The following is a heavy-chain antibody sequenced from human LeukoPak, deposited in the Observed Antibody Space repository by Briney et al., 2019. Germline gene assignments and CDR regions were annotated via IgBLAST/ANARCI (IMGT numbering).Heavy chain of an antibody. D-gene: IGHD2-15*01. CDR2: IYDSGKT. J-gene: IGHJ4*02. V-gene: IGHV4-59*08. CDR3: ARHFGLVGAAPSL. Sequence: SETVSFTCTVSIGYIGSYYWSWLRQPPGKGLEWIGYIYDSGKTKYNPSLKSRVIISIDTSKNQISLKLSSVTAADTAVYYCARHFGLVGAAPSLWGQGTPVTVSS. CDR1: IGYIGSYY.